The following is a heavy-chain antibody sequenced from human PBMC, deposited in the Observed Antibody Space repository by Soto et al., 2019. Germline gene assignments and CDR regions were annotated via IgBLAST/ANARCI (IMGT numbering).Heavy chain of an antibody. CDR2: ISGGGDNT. Sequence: PGGSLRLSCAASGFTFSCYAMSWVRQAPGKGLEWVSDISGGGDNTYYADSVRGRFTIASDNSKNTLYLQMNSLRAEDTDKYYCAKDRLSSGSGVRFDHWGQGSLVTVSS. V-gene: IGHV3-23*01. CDR1: GFTFSCYA. D-gene: IGHD6-19*01. J-gene: IGHJ5*02. CDR3: AKDRLSSGSGVRFDH.